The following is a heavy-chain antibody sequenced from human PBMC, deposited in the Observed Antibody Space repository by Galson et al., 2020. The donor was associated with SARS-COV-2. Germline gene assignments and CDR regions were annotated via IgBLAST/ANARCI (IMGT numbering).Heavy chain of an antibody. CDR3: ACIRAKVVGTTYWYLDL. CDR1: GFSLSTSGMC. J-gene: IGHJ2*01. D-gene: IGHD1-1*01. Sequence: ESGPTLVKPTQTLTLTCTFSGFSLSTSGMCVSWIRQSPGKALEWLARIDWDDDKFYSTSLKTRLTISKDTSKNQVVLTMTNMDPLDTATYYCACIRAKVVGTTYWYLDLWGRGTLVTVSS. CDR2: IDWDDDK. V-gene: IGHV2-70*17.